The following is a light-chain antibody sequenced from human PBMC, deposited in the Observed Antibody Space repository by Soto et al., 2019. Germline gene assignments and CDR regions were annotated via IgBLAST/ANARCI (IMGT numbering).Light chain of an antibody. CDR1: SSDVGGYNY. CDR3: SSLTSTNTLA. Sequence: QSALTQPDSVSGSPGQSITISCTGTSSDVGGYNYVSWYQQHPGKAPKLMIDEVSYRPSGVSNRFSGSKSSNTASLTISGLQAEDGGGYYCSSLTSTNTLAFGGGTTVTVL. V-gene: IGLV2-14*01. J-gene: IGLJ2*01. CDR2: EVS.